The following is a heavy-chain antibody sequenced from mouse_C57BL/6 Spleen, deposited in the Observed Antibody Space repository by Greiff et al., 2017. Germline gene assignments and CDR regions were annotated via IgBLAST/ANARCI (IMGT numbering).Heavy chain of an antibody. J-gene: IGHJ1*03. D-gene: IGHD1-1*01. CDR3: ARLYGSSYGYFEG. CDR2: IYPGDGDT. V-gene: IGHV1-82*01. Sequence: QVQLQQSGPELVKPGASVKISCKASGYAFSSSWMNWVKQRPGKGLEWIGRIYPGDGDTNYNGKFKGKATLTADKSSSTAYMQLSSLTSEDAAVYFCARLYGSSYGYFEGWGTGTTVTVSS. CDR1: GYAFSSSW.